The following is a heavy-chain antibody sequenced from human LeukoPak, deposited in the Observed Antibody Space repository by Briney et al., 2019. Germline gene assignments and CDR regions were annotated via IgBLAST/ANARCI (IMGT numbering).Heavy chain of an antibody. J-gene: IGHJ6*03. D-gene: IGHD1-26*01. CDR2: IYYSGST. V-gene: IGHV4-61*01. CDR3: ARASGSYWAYYYMDV. Sequence: SETLSLTCTVSGGSISSSSYYWSWIRQPPGKGLEWIGYIYYSGSTNYNPSLKSRVTISVDTSKNQFPLKLSSVTAADTAVYYCARASGSYWAYYYMDVWGKGTTVTVSS. CDR1: GGSISSSSYY.